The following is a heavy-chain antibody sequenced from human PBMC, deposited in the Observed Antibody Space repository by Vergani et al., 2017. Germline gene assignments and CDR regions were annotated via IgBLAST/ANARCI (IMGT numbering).Heavy chain of an antibody. V-gene: IGHV3-23*01. J-gene: IGHJ4*02. CDR3: AKQYFVSGNYLFDY. D-gene: IGHD3-10*01. CDR1: EFTLSNYA. Sequence: EVQLLESGGGLVQPGGSLRLTCAASEFTLSNYAMNWVRQAPGKGLEWVSGISGCGVSAYYTDSVKGRLTISRENSKNMLFLQMNNLRTEDTAIYYCAKQYFVSGNYLFDYWGQGTLVTVSS. CDR2: ISGCGVSA.